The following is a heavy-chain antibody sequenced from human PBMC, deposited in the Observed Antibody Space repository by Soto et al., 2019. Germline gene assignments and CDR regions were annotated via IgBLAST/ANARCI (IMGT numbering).Heavy chain of an antibody. CDR2: IYSGGNT. CDR1: GFTISSNY. J-gene: IGHJ3*02. Sequence: PGGSLRLSCAASGFTISSNYMSWVRQAPGKGLEWVSVIYSGGNTYYADSVKGRFTISRDNSKNTLYLQMNSLRAEDTAVYYCAKGSSGYAWAFDIWGQGTMVTVSS. CDR3: AKGSSGYAWAFDI. V-gene: IGHV3-66*01. D-gene: IGHD5-12*01.